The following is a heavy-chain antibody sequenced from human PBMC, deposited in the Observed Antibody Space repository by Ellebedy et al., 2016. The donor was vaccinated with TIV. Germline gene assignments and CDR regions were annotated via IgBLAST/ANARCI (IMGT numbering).Heavy chain of an antibody. V-gene: IGHV3-7*01. CDR3: ARRGSYGDYAVQVNSWFDT. D-gene: IGHD4-17*01. J-gene: IGHJ5*02. CDR1: GFSFRSYW. Sequence: GESLKISCAASGFSFRSYWMSWVRQVPGKGLEWVANIYQDGSDQYYADSVKGRFTISRDNANKSLFLQMNSLRVDDTAVYYCARRGSYGDYAVQVNSWFDTWGRGTLVSVSS. CDR2: IYQDGSDQ.